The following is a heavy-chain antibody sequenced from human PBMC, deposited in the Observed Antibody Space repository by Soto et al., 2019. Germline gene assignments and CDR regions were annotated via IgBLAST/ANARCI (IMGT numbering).Heavy chain of an antibody. CDR2: IYYNGST. Sequence: SETLSLTCTVSGGSIRSNDYHWSWIRQPPGKGLEWIGYIYYNGSTHYNPSLKSRVSISADTSKNQFSLKLTSVTVADTAVYFCARDLGFDYYYGMDVWGQGTTVTVSS. D-gene: IGHD3-16*01. CDR3: ARDLGFDYYYGMDV. V-gene: IGHV4-30-4*01. J-gene: IGHJ6*02. CDR1: GGSIRSNDYH.